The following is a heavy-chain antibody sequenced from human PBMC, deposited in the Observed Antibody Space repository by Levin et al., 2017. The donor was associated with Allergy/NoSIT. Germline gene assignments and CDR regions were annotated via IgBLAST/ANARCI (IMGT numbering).Heavy chain of an antibody. D-gene: IGHD2-2*01. V-gene: IGHV3-23*01. Sequence: ETLSLTCAASGFTFSSYAMSWVRQAPGKGLEWVSAISGSGGSTYYADSVKGRFTISRDNSKNTLYLQMNSLRAEDTTVYYCAKDVYICSSTSCPSSYMDVWGKGTTVTVSS. J-gene: IGHJ6*03. CDR1: GFTFSSYA. CDR2: ISGSGGST. CDR3: AKDVYICSSTSCPSSYMDV.